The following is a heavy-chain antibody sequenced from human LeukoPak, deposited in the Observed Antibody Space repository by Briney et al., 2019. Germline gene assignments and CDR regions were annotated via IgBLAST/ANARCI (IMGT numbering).Heavy chain of an antibody. CDR2: INHSGST. V-gene: IGHV4-34*01. CDR3: ASGGYCSSTSCYTGSYYYYMVV. J-gene: IGHJ6*03. CDR1: SGSFSGYY. D-gene: IGHD2-2*02. Sequence: SETLSLTCAVYSGSFSGYYWSWIRQPPGKGLEWIGEINHSGSTNYNPSLKSRVTISVDTSKNQFSLKLSSVTAADTAVYYCASGGYCSSTSCYTGSYYYYMVVWGKGTTVTVSS.